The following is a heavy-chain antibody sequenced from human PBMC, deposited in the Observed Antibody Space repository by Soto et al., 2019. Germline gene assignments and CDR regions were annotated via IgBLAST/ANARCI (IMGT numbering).Heavy chain of an antibody. V-gene: IGHV3-9*01. J-gene: IGHJ4*02. CDR2: ISWKSGSI. CDR1: GFTFDDYG. CDR3: AKDRSAWYQGVDY. D-gene: IGHD6-19*01. Sequence: GGSLRLSCAASGFTFDDYGMHWVRQAPGKGLEWVSGISWKSGSIGYADSVKGRFTISRDNAKNSLYLQMNSLRAEDTALYYCAKDRSAWYQGVDYRGQGTLVTVSS.